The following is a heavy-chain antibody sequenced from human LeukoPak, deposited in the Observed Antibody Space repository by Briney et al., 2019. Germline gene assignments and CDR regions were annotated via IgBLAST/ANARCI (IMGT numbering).Heavy chain of an antibody. CDR3: ARDGRFGELFDY. V-gene: IGHV1-18*01. CDR1: GYTFSSNA. D-gene: IGHD3-10*01. CDR2: ISAYNGDT. J-gene: IGHJ4*02. Sequence: ASVKVSCKASGYTFSSNAINWVRQAPGQGLEWMGWISAYNGDTNYAQKLQGRVTLTTDTSTSTAYMELRSLRSDDTAVYYCARDGRFGELFDYWGQGTLVTVSS.